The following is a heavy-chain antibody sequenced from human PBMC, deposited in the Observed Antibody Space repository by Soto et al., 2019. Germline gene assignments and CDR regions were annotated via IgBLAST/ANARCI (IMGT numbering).Heavy chain of an antibody. V-gene: IGHV4-34*01. CDR2: INHSGST. J-gene: IGHJ6*02. D-gene: IGHD3-3*01. Sequence: QVQLQQWGAGLLKPSETLSLTCAVYGGSFSGYYWSWIRQPPGKGLEWIGEINHSGSTNYNPALKSRVTISVDTSKNQLSLKLSSVTAADTAVYYCARGSPSAYYDFWSGYFGMDVWGQGTTVTVSS. CDR3: ARGSPSAYYDFWSGYFGMDV. CDR1: GGSFSGYY.